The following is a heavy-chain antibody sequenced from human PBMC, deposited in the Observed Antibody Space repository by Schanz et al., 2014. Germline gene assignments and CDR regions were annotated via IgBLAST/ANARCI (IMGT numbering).Heavy chain of an antibody. CDR1: GFTFWAYS. V-gene: IGHV3-21*02. D-gene: IGHD3-22*01. CDR3: AKSYDTSGYSGFDY. Sequence: EVQLVESGGGLVKPGGSLRLSCEASGFTFWAYSMNWVRQAPGKGLEWVSYITSSSTYIDYADSVKGRFTISRDNAKNSLHLQMNSLRVDDTAVYFCAKSYDTSGYSGFDYWGQGTLVTVSS. CDR2: ITSSSTYI. J-gene: IGHJ4*02.